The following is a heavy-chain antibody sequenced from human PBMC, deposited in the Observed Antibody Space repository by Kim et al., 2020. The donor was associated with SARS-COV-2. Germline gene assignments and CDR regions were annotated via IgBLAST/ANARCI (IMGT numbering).Heavy chain of an antibody. J-gene: IGHJ6*02. V-gene: IGHV1-69*04. D-gene: IGHD6-13*01. CDR3: AKAAAGTDYYYYGMDV. Sequence: SVKVSCKASGGTFSSYAISWVRQAPGQGLEWMGRIIHILGIANYAQKFQGRVTITADKSTSTAYMELSSLRSEDTAVYYCAKAAAGTDYYYYGMDVWGQGTTVTVSS. CDR1: GGTFSSYA. CDR2: IIHILGIA.